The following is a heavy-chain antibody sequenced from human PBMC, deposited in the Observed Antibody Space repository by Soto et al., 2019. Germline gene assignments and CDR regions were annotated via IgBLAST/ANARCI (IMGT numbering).Heavy chain of an antibody. CDR2: ITSSGGGT. CDR3: AKITAA. CDR1: GFTFSAYV. D-gene: IGHD6-13*01. V-gene: IGHV3-23*01. Sequence: QPEGSLRLSCAASGFTFSAYVMSWVLQAPGKGLEWVSSITSSGGGTYYADSVKGRFTVSRDNSKNKVYLQMNSLIDEDTAVYSCAKITAAWRQGNLVTVGS. J-gene: IGHJ4*02.